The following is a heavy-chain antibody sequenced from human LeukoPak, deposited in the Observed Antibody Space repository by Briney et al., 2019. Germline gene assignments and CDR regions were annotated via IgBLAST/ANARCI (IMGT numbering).Heavy chain of an antibody. V-gene: IGHV3-20*04. CDR3: ARAPRITMIVVVTGHAFDI. CDR2: INWNGGST. CDR1: GFTFSSYA. J-gene: IGHJ3*02. Sequence: GGSLRLSCAASGFTFSSYAMSWVRQAPGKGLEWVSGINWNGGSTGYADSVKGRFTISRDNAKNSLYLQMNSLRAEDTALYYCARAPRITMIVVVTGHAFDIWGQGTMVTVSS. D-gene: IGHD3-22*01.